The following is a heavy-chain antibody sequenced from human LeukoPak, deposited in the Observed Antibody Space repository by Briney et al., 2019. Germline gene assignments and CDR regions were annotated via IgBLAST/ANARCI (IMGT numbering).Heavy chain of an antibody. D-gene: IGHD4-17*01. CDR2: INPNSGGT. CDR3: AANPTYGDYVFDY. V-gene: IGHV1-2*02. Sequence: GASVKVSCKASGYTFTGYYMHWVRQAPGQGLEWMGWINPNSGGTNYAQKFQGRVTMTRDTSISTAYMELSRLRSDDTAVYYCAANPTYGDYVFDYWGQGTLVTVSS. CDR1: GYTFTGYY. J-gene: IGHJ4*02.